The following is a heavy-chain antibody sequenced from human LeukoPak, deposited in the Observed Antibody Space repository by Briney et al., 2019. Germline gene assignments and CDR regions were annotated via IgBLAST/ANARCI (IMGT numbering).Heavy chain of an antibody. V-gene: IGHV4-39*01. J-gene: IGHJ4*02. CDR2: IYYSGST. CDR3: AVHALYCSSTSCQYMAPGSDY. D-gene: IGHD2-2*01. CDR1: GGSFSSYY. Sequence: PSESLSLTCAVHGGSFSSYYWGWIRQPPGKGLEWIGSIYYSGSTYYNPSLKSRVTISVDTSKNQFSLKLSSVTAADTAVYYCAVHALYCSSTSCQYMAPGSDYWGQGTLVTVSS.